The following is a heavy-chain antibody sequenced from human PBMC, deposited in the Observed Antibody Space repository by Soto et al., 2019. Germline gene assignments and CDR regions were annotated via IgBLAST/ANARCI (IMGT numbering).Heavy chain of an antibody. CDR1: GFTFSSYS. D-gene: IGHD3-3*01. J-gene: IGHJ6*03. Sequence: EVQLVESGGGLVKPGGSLRLSCAASGFTFSSYSMNWVRQAPGKGLEWVSSISSSSSYIYYADSVKGRFTISRDNAKNSLYLQMNSLRAEDTAVYYCARVVHYDFWSGSGGPKMKTPYYYYYYMDVWGKGTTVTVSS. CDR2: ISSSSSYI. CDR3: ARVVHYDFWSGSGGPKMKTPYYYYYYMDV. V-gene: IGHV3-21*01.